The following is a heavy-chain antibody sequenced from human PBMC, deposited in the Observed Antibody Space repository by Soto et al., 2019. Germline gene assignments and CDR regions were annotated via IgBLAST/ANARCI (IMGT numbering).Heavy chain of an antibody. D-gene: IGHD3-3*01. CDR1: GYTFTNYG. CDR3: ARSMKTHHDFWSGHYYGMDV. Sequence: QVHLVQSGAEVKKPGASVKVSCKASGYTFTNYGISWVRQAPGQGLEWMGWTSAYNGNTNYAQNFQGRVTMTTDTPTSTAFMDLRSLRSADTAVYYCARSMKTHHDFWSGHYYGMDVWGQGTTVTVSS. J-gene: IGHJ6*02. V-gene: IGHV1-18*01. CDR2: TSAYNGNT.